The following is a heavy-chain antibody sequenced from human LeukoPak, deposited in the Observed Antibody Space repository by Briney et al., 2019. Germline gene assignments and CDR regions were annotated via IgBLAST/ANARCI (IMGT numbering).Heavy chain of an antibody. J-gene: IGHJ1*01. CDR2: IYPGESDT. Sequence: GESLKISCKASGYSFTNHWIGRVRQMPGKGLEWMGIIYPGESDTRYSPSFQGQVTISADKSISTAYLQRSSLQASDTAMYYCATYAGSSSKYFQDWGQGTLVTVSS. CDR3: ATYAGSSSKYFQD. D-gene: IGHD3-10*01. CDR1: GYSFTNHW. V-gene: IGHV5-51*01.